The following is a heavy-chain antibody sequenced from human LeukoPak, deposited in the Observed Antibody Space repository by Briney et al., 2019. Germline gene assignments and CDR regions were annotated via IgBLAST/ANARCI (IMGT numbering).Heavy chain of an antibody. CDR2: TYYRSKWNN. Sequence: SQTLSLTCAISGDRVSSTSATWSWIRQSPSRGLEYLGRTYYRSKWNNDYALSVQSRITINPDTSKNQVSLQLNSVTPEDTAVYYCARGQAPAAIFFDYWGQGTLVTVSS. CDR1: GDRVSSTSAT. V-gene: IGHV6-1*01. CDR3: ARGQAPAAIFFDY. D-gene: IGHD2-2*02. J-gene: IGHJ4*02.